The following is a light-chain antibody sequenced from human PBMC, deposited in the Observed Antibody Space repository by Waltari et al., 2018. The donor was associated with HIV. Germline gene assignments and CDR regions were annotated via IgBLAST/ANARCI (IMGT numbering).Light chain of an antibody. V-gene: IGLV2-14*03. J-gene: IGLJ2*01. CDR1: SGDVGGYNF. CDR2: NVN. Sequence: QSALTQPASVSGSPGQSITISCTGTSGDVGGYNFVSWYSKHPGKAPKLIIYNVNSRTSGVSSRFSGSRSANTASLTISGLQAEDEADYFCSSYTSSGPRYVLFGGGTRLTVL. CDR3: SSYTSSGPRYVL.